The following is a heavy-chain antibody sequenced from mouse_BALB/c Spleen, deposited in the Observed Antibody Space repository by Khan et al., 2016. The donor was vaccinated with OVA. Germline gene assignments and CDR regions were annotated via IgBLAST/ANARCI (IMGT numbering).Heavy chain of an antibody. Sequence: QVQLKESGAELVRPGASVKMSCKTSGYTFTSYTIHWIKLRPGQGLEWIGYIYPINGYTNYNQKFKDKATLTADKSSTTVYMHLSSLTSDDSAIYKGERGGAVYSNDGWFAYWGQGTLVTVSA. J-gene: IGHJ3*01. CDR2: IYPINGYT. V-gene: IGHV1-4*01. CDR1: GYTFTSYT. D-gene: IGHD2-12*01. CDR3: ERGGAVYSNDGWFAY.